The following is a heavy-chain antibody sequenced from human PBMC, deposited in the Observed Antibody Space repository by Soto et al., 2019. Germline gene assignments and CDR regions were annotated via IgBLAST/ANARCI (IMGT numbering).Heavy chain of an antibody. V-gene: IGHV3-66*01. CDR2: IYSGGST. Sequence: PGGSLRLSCAASGFTVSSNYMSWVRQAPGKGLEWVSVIYSGGSTYYADSVKGRFTISRDNSKNTLYLQMNSLRAEDTAVYYCARDPNDYDSSGYYFPHFDYWGQGTLVTVSS. D-gene: IGHD3-22*01. CDR3: ARDPNDYDSSGYYFPHFDY. CDR1: GFTVSSNY. J-gene: IGHJ4*02.